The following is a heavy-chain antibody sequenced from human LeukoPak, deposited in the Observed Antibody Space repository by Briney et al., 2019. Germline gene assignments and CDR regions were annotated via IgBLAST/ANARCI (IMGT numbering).Heavy chain of an antibody. Sequence: SGGSLRLSCAASGFTFSSYSMNWVHQAPGKGLEWVSSISSSSSYIYYADSVKGRFTISRDNAKNSLYLQMNSLRAEDTAVYYCATHYYGSGSYYKGDYYYGMDVWGQGTTVTVSS. CDR1: GFTFSSYS. J-gene: IGHJ6*02. CDR3: ATHYYGSGSYYKGDYYYGMDV. CDR2: ISSSSSYI. V-gene: IGHV3-21*01. D-gene: IGHD3-10*01.